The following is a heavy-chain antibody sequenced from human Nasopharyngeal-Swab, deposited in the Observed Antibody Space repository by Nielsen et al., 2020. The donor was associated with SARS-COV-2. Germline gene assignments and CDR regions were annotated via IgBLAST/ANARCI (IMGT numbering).Heavy chain of an antibody. CDR2: IYYSGST. D-gene: IGHD5-18*01. V-gene: IGHV4-31*02. CDR3: ARGSPRSGYSYGSSHWFDP. J-gene: IGHJ5*02. Sequence: WIRQPPGKGLEWIGYIYYSGSTYYNPSLESRVAISVDTSKNQFSLKLSSVTAADTAVYYCARGSPRSGYSYGSSHWFDPWGQGTLVTVSS.